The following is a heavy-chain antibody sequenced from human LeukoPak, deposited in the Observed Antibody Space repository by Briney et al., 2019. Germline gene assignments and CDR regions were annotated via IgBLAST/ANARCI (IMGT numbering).Heavy chain of an antibody. V-gene: IGHV4-34*01. D-gene: IGHD1-26*01. J-gene: IGHJ4*02. CDR3: ARDLSGSYPGYYFDY. Sequence: SETLSLTCAVYGGSFSGYYWGWIRQPPGKGLEWIGEINHSGSTNYNPSLKSRLTITVDTSKNQLSLKLNSVTAADTAVYYCARDLSGSYPGYYFDYWGQGTLVTVSS. CDR2: INHSGST. CDR1: GGSFSGYY.